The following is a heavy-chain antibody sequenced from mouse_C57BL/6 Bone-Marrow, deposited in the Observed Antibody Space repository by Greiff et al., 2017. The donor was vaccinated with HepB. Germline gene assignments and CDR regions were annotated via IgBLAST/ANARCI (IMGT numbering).Heavy chain of an antibody. D-gene: IGHD1-1*01. CDR3: ARLRGSSHWYFDV. V-gene: IGHV1-19*01. CDR1: GYTFTDYY. J-gene: IGHJ1*03. Sequence: EVQLQQSGPVLVKPGASVKMSCTASGYTFTDYYMNWVKQSHGKSLEWIGVINPYNGGTSYNQKFKGKATLTVDKSSSTAYMELNSLTSEDSAVYYCARLRGSSHWYFDVWGTGTTVTVSS. CDR2: INPYNGGT.